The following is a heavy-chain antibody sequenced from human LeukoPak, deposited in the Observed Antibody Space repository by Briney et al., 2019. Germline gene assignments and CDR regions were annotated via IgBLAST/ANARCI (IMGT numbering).Heavy chain of an antibody. D-gene: IGHD4-17*01. V-gene: IGHV3-7*01. CDR3: ARTVRHDYGDHGGRGTYYYYGMDV. Sequence: GGSLRLSCAASGFTFSSYWMSWVRQAPGKGLEWVANIKQDGSEKYYVDSVKGRFTISRDNAKNSLYLQMNSLRAEDTAVYYCARTVRHDYGDHGGRGTYYYYGMDVWGQGTAVTVSS. CDR1: GFTFSSYW. J-gene: IGHJ6*02. CDR2: IKQDGSEK.